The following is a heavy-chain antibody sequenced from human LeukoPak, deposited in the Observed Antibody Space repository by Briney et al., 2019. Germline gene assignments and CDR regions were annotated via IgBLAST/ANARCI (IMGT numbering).Heavy chain of an antibody. CDR2: ISGSGGST. CDR1: GFTFSSYA. CDR3: AKDKAYGDYVVFHFDY. Sequence: PGGSLRLSCAASGFTFSSYAMSWVRQAPGKGLEWVSAISGSGGSTYYADSVKGRFTISRDNSKNTLYLQMNSLRAEDTAVYYCAKDKAYGDYVVFHFDYWGQGTLVTVSS. J-gene: IGHJ4*02. V-gene: IGHV3-23*01. D-gene: IGHD4-17*01.